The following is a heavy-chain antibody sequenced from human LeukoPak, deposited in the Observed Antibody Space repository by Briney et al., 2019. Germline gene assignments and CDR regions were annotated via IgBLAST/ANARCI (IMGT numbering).Heavy chain of an antibody. D-gene: IGHD2-15*01. CDR2: INAGNGNT. Sequence: ASVKVSCKASGYTFTSYAMHWVRQAPGQRLEWMGWINAGNGNTKYSQKFQGRVTITRDTSASTAYMELSSLRSEDTAVYYCARGPSNLWGSYATGMLDYWGQGTLVTVSS. CDR1: GYTFTSYA. V-gene: IGHV1-3*01. CDR3: ARGPSNLWGSYATGMLDY. J-gene: IGHJ4*02.